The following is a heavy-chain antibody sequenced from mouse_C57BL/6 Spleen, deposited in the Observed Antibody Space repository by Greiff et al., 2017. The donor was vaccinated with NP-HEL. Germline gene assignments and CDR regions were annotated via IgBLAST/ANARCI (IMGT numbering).Heavy chain of an antibody. J-gene: IGHJ4*01. CDR1: GYTFTSYW. V-gene: IGHV1-52*01. D-gene: IGHD3-3*01. CDR3: ARGHSDYYAMDY. Sequence: VQLQQSGAELVRPGSSVKLSCKASGYTFTSYWMHWVKQRPIQGLEWIGNIDPSDSETHYNQKFKDKATLTVDKSSSTAYMQLSSLTSEDSAVYYWARGHSDYYAMDYWGQRTSVTVSS. CDR2: IDPSDSET.